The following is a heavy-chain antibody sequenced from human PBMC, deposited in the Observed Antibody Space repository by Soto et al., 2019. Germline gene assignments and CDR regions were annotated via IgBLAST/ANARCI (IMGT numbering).Heavy chain of an antibody. V-gene: IGHV4-39*01. CDR1: GDSISSSRYY. J-gene: IGHJ6*02. D-gene: IGHD2-15*01. CDR2: IYYSGSS. Sequence: NPSETLSLTCTVSGDSISSSRYYWGWIRQPPGKGLEWIGNIYYSGSSYSNPSLKSRITISVDTSKNQFSLKLSSVTAADTAVYYCAGQAGGGRFNYGMDVWGQGTTVTV. CDR3: AGQAGGGRFNYGMDV.